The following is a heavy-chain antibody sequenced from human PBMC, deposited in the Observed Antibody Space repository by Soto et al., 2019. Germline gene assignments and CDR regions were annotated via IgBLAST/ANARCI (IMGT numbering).Heavy chain of an antibody. V-gene: IGHV1-69*01. Sequence: QVQLVQSGAEVKQPGSSVKVSCKASGGTFSSYRINWVRQAPGQGLEWVGGIVPIYRTADYAQKFQGRVTITAAESARTAYMKLGSRKPQDTAVYYCARDSGAKLSSSWGQGTLVTVSS. D-gene: IGHD6-13*01. J-gene: IGHJ4*02. CDR2: IVPIYRTA. CDR3: ARDSGAKLSSS. CDR1: GGTFSSYR.